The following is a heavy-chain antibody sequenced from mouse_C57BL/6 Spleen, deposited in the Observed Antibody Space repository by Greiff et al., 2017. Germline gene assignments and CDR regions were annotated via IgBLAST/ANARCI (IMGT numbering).Heavy chain of an antibody. V-gene: IGHV5-6*02. D-gene: IGHD2-5*01. CDR2: ISSGGSYT. Sequence: DVKLVESGGDLVKPGGSLKLSCAASGFTFSSYGMSWVRQTPDKRLEWVATISSGGSYTYYPDSVKGRFTISRDNAKNTLYLQMSSLKSENTAMYYCARQGSNHPFAYWGQGTLVTVSA. J-gene: IGHJ3*01. CDR3: ARQGSNHPFAY. CDR1: GFTFSSYG.